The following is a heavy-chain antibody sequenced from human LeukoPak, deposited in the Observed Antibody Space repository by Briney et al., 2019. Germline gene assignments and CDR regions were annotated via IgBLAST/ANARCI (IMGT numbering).Heavy chain of an antibody. Sequence: GASVKVSCKASAYTFTSYAMHWVRQAPGQRLEWMGWINAGNGNTKYSQKFQGRVTITRDTSASTAYMELSSLRSEDTAVYYCARTMVRGVTVWFDPWGQGTLVTVSS. V-gene: IGHV1-3*01. CDR1: AYTFTSYA. CDR3: ARTMVRGVTVWFDP. CDR2: INAGNGNT. D-gene: IGHD3-10*01. J-gene: IGHJ5*02.